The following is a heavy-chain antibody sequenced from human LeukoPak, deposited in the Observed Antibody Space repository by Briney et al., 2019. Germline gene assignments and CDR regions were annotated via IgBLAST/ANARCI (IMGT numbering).Heavy chain of an antibody. J-gene: IGHJ4*02. CDR1: GGSFSGYY. V-gene: IGHV4-59*01. Sequence: SETLSLTCAVYGGSFSGYYWSWIRQPPGKGLEWIGYIYYSGSTNYNPSLKSRVTISVDTSKNQFSLKLSSVTAADTAVYYCASGHSSGYYYPYFDYWGQGTLVTVSS. CDR3: ASGHSSGYYYPYFDY. D-gene: IGHD3-22*01. CDR2: IYYSGST.